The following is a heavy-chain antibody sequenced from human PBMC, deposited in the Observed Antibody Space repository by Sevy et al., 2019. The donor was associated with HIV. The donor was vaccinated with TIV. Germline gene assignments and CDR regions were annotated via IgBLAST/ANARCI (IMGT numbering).Heavy chain of an antibody. CDR2: IKQDGSEK. D-gene: IGHD6-19*01. V-gene: IGHV3-7*01. J-gene: IGHJ5*02. Sequence: GGSLRLSCAASGFTFSSYWMSWVRQAPGKGLEWVANIKQDGSEKYYVDSVKGRFTISRDNAKNSLYLQMNSLRAEDTAVYYCARDLYSSRGRDNWFDLWGQGTLVTVSS. CDR3: ARDLYSSRGRDNWFDL. CDR1: GFTFSSYW.